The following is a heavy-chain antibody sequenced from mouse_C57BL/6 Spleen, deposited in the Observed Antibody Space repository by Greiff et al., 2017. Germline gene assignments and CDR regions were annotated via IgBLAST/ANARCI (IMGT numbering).Heavy chain of an antibody. J-gene: IGHJ3*01. Sequence: QVQLQQPGAELVKPGASVKLSCKASGYTFTSYWMQWVKQRPGQGLEWIGEIDPSDSYTNYNQKFKGKATLTVDTSSSTAYMQLSSLTSEDSAVYCCGREAYDGYPFAYWGQGTLVTVSA. V-gene: IGHV1-50*01. CDR2: IDPSDSYT. CDR1: GYTFTSYW. D-gene: IGHD2-3*01. CDR3: GREAYDGYPFAY.